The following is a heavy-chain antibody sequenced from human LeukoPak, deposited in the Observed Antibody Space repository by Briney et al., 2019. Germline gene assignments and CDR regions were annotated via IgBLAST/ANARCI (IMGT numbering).Heavy chain of an antibody. CDR1: GFTFSSYS. CDR2: ISSSSSYI. J-gene: IGHJ3*02. CDR3: ARSRYGSGSYGAFDI. D-gene: IGHD3-10*01. V-gene: IGHV3-21*01. Sequence: PGGSLRLSCAASGFTFSSYSMNWVRQAPGKGLEWVSSISSSSSYIYYADSVKGRFTISRDNAKNPLYLQMNSLRAEDTAVYYCARSRYGSGSYGAFDIWGQGTMVTVSS.